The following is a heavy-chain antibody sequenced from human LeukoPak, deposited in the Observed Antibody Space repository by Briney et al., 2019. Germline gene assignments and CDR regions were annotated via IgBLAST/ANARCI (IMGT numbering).Heavy chain of an antibody. CDR3: ARVGYGDYDWSFDI. D-gene: IGHD4-17*01. V-gene: IGHV3-21*01. CDR2: ISSSSSYI. Sequence: GSLILSCAASGFTFSSYSMNWVRQAPGKGLEWVSSISSSSSYIYYADSVKGRFTISRDNAKNSLYLQMNSLRAEDTAVYYCARVGYGDYDWSFDIWGQGTMVTVSS. CDR1: GFTFSSYS. J-gene: IGHJ3*02.